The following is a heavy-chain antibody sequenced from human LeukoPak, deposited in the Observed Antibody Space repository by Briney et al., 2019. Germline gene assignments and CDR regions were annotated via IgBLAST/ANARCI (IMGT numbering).Heavy chain of an antibody. V-gene: IGHV3-7*01. CDR2: IKQDGSEK. Sequence: SGGSLRLCCAASGFTFSSYWMSWVRQAPGKGLEWVANIKQDGSEKYYVDSVKGRFTISRDNAKNSLYLQMNSLRAEDTAVYYCASTYYYGSGSYSAFDYWGQGTLVTVSS. J-gene: IGHJ4*02. CDR3: ASTYYYGSGSYSAFDY. D-gene: IGHD3-10*01. CDR1: GFTFSSYW.